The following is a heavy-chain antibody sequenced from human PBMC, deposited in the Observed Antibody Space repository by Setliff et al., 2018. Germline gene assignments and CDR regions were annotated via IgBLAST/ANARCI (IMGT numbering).Heavy chain of an antibody. D-gene: IGHD6-19*01. CDR1: GYTFTSYA. CDR3: ARAVAVPADFDY. CDR2: SNAGNGNT. V-gene: IGHV1-3*01. Sequence: ASVKVSCKASGYTFTSYAMHWVRQAPGQRLEWMGWSNAGNGNTKYSQKLQGRVTMTRDTSASTAYRELSSLRSDDTAVYYCARAVAVPADFDYWGQGTLVTVSS. J-gene: IGHJ4*02.